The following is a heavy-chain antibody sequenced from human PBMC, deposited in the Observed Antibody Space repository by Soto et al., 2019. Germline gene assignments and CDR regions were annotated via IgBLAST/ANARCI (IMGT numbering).Heavy chain of an antibody. CDR3: XRAGTIFGVVIHYYFDY. Sequence: SGGSLRLSCAASGFTFSSYSMNWVRQAPGKGLEWVSYISSSSSTIYYADSVKGRFTISRDNAKNSLYLQMNSLRDEDTAVYYCXRAGTIFGVVIHYYFDYWGQGTLVTVSS. CDR1: GFTFSSYS. D-gene: IGHD3-3*01. J-gene: IGHJ4*02. V-gene: IGHV3-48*02. CDR2: ISSSSSTI.